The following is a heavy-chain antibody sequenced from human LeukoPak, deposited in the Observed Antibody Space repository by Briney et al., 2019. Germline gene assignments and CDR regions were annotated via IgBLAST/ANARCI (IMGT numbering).Heavy chain of an antibody. Sequence: ASVKVSCKASGYTFTSYDINWVRQATGQGPEWMGWMNPNSGNTGYAQKFQGRVTMTRNTSISTGYMELSSLRSEDTAVYYCARGYYDSSGYHLFDYWGQGTLVTVSS. CDR3: ARGYYDSSGYHLFDY. D-gene: IGHD3-22*01. CDR1: GYTFTSYD. J-gene: IGHJ4*02. V-gene: IGHV1-8*01. CDR2: MNPNSGNT.